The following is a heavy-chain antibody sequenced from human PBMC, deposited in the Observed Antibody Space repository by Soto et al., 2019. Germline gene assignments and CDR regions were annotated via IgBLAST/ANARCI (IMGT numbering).Heavy chain of an antibody. Sequence: SETPSLTCTVSGGSINSGDYSWTWIRQPPGKGLEWIGYIYHTGTTYYNMSLKSRVTISVDTSKNQFSLKLSSVTAADTAVYYCARVSGSYYYGMDVWGQGTTVTVSS. D-gene: IGHD1-26*01. CDR3: ARVSGSYYYGMDV. V-gene: IGHV4-30-2*01. J-gene: IGHJ6*02. CDR2: IYHTGTT. CDR1: GGSINSGDYS.